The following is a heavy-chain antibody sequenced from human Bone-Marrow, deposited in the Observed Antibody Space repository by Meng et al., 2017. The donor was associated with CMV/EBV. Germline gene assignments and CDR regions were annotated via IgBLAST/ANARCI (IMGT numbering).Heavy chain of an antibody. V-gene: IGHV3-48*04. D-gene: IGHD3-10*01. CDR1: GFTFSSYS. CDR2: ISSSSSTI. J-gene: IGHJ6*02. Sequence: GESLKISCAASGFTFSSYSMNWVRQAPGKGLEWVSYISSSSSTIYYADSVKGRFTISRDNAKNSLYLQMNSLRAEDTAVYYCNYGWDYYGMDVWGQGTTVTVSS. CDR3: NYGWDYYGMDV.